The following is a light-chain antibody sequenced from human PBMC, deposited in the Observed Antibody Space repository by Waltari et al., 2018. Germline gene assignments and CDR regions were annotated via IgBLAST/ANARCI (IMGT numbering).Light chain of an antibody. CDR1: SNDVGDSYS. J-gene: IGLJ3*02. CDR2: DVN. Sequence: QSALTQPRAVSGSPGQSVTISCTGTSNDVGDSYSVSWYQQNPGKAPKLMIYDVNKRPSGVPYRFSGSKSGNTASLTISGLQPEDEADYYCSSYAGSSTLVFGGGTKLTVL. V-gene: IGLV2-11*01. CDR3: SSYAGSSTLV.